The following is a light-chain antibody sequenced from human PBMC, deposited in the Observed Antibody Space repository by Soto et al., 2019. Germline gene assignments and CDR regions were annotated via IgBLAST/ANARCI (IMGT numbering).Light chain of an antibody. V-gene: IGKV1-27*01. CDR1: QPIRNQ. J-gene: IGKJ1*01. CDR2: AAS. Sequence: DVQMTQSPSSLSASVGDRVTITCRASQPIRNQLAWYQQKSGKVPKLLIYAASTLQAGVPSRFSGSGSGTEFTLTIGSLQPEDVATYYCQKYFSAPWPFGQGTNVYI. CDR3: QKYFSAPWP.